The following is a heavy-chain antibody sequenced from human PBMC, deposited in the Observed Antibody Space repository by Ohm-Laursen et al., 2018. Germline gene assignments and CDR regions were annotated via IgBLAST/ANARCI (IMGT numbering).Heavy chain of an antibody. D-gene: IGHD6-6*01. CDR1: GFTFSSYA. Sequence: SLRLSCTASGFTFSSYAMSWVRQAPGKGLEWVSAISGSGGSTYYADSVKGRFTISRDNAKNSLYLQMNSLRAEDTAVYYCARVGSISFDYWGQGTTVTVSS. CDR3: ARVGSISFDY. CDR2: ISGSGGST. J-gene: IGHJ4*03. V-gene: IGHV3-23*01.